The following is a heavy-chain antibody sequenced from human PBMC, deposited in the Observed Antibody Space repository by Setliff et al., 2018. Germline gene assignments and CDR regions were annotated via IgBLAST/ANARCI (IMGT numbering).Heavy chain of an antibody. J-gene: IGHJ4*02. CDR3: VKDPKYGGAWPHPAYFDY. V-gene: IGHV3-74*03. CDR1: GFTLNSYL. CDR2: IQTDESDT. D-gene: IGHD2-8*01. Sequence: PGGSLRLSCAASGFTLNSYLMHWVRQAPGEGLVWVSRIQTDESDTTYGDSVKGRFTISRDNAKNTLYLQMNSLRGEDTAVYYCVKDPKYGGAWPHPAYFDYWGQGTLVTVSS.